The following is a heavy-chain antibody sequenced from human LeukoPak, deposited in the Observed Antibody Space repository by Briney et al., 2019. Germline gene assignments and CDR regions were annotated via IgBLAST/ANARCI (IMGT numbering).Heavy chain of an antibody. V-gene: IGHV4-39*07. CDR3: ARGCWNEGFDY. J-gene: IGHJ4*02. Sequence: SETLSLTCTVSGGSISSSSYYWGWIRQPPGQGLEWIGSIYYSGSTYYNPSLKSRVTISVDTSKNQFSLKLSSVTAADTAVYYCARGCWNEGFDYWGQGTLVTVSS. CDR1: GGSISSSSYY. CDR2: IYYSGST. D-gene: IGHD1-1*01.